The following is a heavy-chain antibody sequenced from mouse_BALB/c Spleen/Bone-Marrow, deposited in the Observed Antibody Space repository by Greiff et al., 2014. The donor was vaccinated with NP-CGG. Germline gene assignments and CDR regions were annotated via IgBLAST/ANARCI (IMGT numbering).Heavy chain of an antibody. D-gene: IGHD1-1*01. CDR2: IYPGSGII. CDR1: GYTFTSYW. CDR3: RCYDYTMDY. J-gene: IGHJ4*01. V-gene: IGHV1S22*01. Sequence: LQQSGSELVRPGASVKLSCKASGYTFTSYWIHWVKQRPGQGLEWIGNIYPGSGIINYDEKFKNKATLTVDTSSSIAYMQLSSLTSEDSAVYYCRCYDYTMDYWGQGTSVTVSS.